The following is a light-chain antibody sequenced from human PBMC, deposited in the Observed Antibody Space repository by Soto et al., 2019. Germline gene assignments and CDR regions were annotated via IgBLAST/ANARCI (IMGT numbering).Light chain of an antibody. CDR2: NNN. CDR1: SSNIGTNA. Sequence: QSALTQPPSASGTPGQRVTISCSGGSSNIGTNAVNWYQQLPGTAPKLLIYNNNQRPSGVPDRFSGSKSGTSASLAISGLQSEYDFDYYWAAWDDSLNGYVFGTRTKVTV. J-gene: IGLJ1*01. V-gene: IGLV1-44*01. CDR3: AAWDDSLNGYV.